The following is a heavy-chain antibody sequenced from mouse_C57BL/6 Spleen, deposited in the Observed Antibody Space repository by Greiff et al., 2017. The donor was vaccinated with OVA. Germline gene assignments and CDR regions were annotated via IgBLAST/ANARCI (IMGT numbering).Heavy chain of an antibody. CDR2: IDPEDGET. D-gene: IGHD2-4*01. CDR1: GSNIKDYY. CDR3: ARGRDYDDLAWFAY. Sequence: LVESGAELVKPGASVKLSCTASGSNIKDYYMHWVKQRTEQGLEWIGRIDPEDGETKYAPKFQGKATITADTSSNTAYLQLSSLTSEDTAVYYCARGRDYDDLAWFAYWGQGTLVTVSA. V-gene: IGHV14-2*01. J-gene: IGHJ3*01.